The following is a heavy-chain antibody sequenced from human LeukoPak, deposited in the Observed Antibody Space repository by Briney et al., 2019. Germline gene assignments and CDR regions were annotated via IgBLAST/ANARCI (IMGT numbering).Heavy chain of an antibody. Sequence: GGSLRLSCAASGFTFSNYGMHWVRQAPGKGLEWVAVISYDAHDGSNKYYADSVKGRFTISRDTSKNTLYLQMHSLRPEDTAVYYCARDLENSVLWFGEFPEVGFDPWGQGTLVTVSS. CDR3: ARDLENSVLWFGEFPEVGFDP. CDR1: GFTFSNYG. D-gene: IGHD3-10*01. J-gene: IGHJ5*02. V-gene: IGHV3-30*03. CDR2: ISYDAHDGSNK.